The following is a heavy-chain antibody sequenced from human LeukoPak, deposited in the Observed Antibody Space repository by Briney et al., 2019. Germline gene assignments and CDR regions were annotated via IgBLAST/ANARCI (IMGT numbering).Heavy chain of an antibody. D-gene: IGHD3-10*02. V-gene: IGHV3-48*03. CDR1: GFTFSSYE. Sequence: GGSLRLSCAASGFTFSSYEMSWVRQAPGKGLEWVSYISSSGSTIYYADSVKGRSTISRDTAKHSLYLQMTSLRAKHTAVYFSAELGITMIGGVWGKGTMVTISS. CDR2: ISSSGSTI. CDR3: AELGITMIGGV. J-gene: IGHJ6*04.